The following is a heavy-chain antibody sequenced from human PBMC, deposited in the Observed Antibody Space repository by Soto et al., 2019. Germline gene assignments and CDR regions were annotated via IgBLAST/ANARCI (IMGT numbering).Heavy chain of an antibody. CDR2: FSGRDATT. CDR3: VRTIVGANKGGWFDP. Sequence: WGSLILSCTAYVFTFSSYTMSWVRQAPGKGLEWVSSFSGRDATTYYADSVKGRFTISRDNSKNTLYLQMNSLRAEDTALYFCVRTIVGANKGGWFDPWGQGALVTVSS. J-gene: IGHJ5*02. D-gene: IGHD1-26*01. CDR1: VFTFSSYT. V-gene: IGHV3-23*01.